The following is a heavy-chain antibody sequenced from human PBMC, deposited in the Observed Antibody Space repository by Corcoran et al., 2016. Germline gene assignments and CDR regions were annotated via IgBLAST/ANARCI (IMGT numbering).Heavy chain of an antibody. V-gene: IGHV1-69*01. CDR1: GGTFSSYA. J-gene: IGHJ4*02. Sequence: QVQLVQSGAEVKKPGSSVKVSCKASGGTFSSYAISWVRQAPGQGLEWMGGIIPIFGTANYTQKFQGRVTITADESTSTAYMELSSRRSEDTAVNYCARGGTGAAPPAALYYGYWGQGTLVTVSS. CDR3: ARGGTGAAPPAALYYGY. CDR2: IIPIFGTA. D-gene: IGHD3-16*01.